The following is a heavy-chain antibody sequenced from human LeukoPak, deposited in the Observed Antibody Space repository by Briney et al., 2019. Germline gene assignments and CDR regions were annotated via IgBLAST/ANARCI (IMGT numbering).Heavy chain of an antibody. D-gene: IGHD4-17*01. CDR1: GFTFSSYS. CDR2: ISSSSYI. CDR3: ARGTYGDYGTDDAFDI. Sequence: GGSLRLSCAASGFTFSSYSMTWVRQAPGKGLEWVSSISSSSYIYYADSVKGRFTISRDNAKNSLYLQMNSLRAEDTAVYYCARGTYGDYGTDDAFDIWGQGTMVTVSS. J-gene: IGHJ3*02. V-gene: IGHV3-21*01.